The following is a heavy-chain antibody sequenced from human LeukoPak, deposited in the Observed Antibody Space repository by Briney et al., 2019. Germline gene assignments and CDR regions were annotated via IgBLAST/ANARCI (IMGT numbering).Heavy chain of an antibody. CDR3: ATDDY. CDR2: IRYDGSHK. Sequence: GGSPRLSCAASGFTFSSYGMHWVRQAPGKGLEWVTFIRYDGSHKYYADSVKGRFTISRDNSKNTLYLQMNSLRAEDTAVYYCATDDYWGQGTLVTVSS. V-gene: IGHV3-30*02. J-gene: IGHJ4*02. CDR1: GFTFSSYG.